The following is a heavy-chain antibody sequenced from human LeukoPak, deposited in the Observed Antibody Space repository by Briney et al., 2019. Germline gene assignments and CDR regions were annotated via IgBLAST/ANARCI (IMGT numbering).Heavy chain of an antibody. CDR3: ARLSYSGGYPTFDY. CDR2: IYYSGST. V-gene: IGHV4-39*01. D-gene: IGHD1-26*01. Sequence: SETLSLTCTVSGGSISSSSYYWGWIRQPPGKGLEWIGSIYYSGSTYYNPSLKSRVTISVDTSKNQFSLKLSSVTAADTAVYYCARLSYSGGYPTFDYWGQGTLVTVSS. J-gene: IGHJ4*02. CDR1: GGSISSSSYY.